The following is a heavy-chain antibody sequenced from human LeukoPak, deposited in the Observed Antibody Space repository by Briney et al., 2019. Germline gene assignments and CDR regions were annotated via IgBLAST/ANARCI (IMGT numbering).Heavy chain of an antibody. D-gene: IGHD5-18*01. J-gene: IGHJ5*02. CDR1: GFSFSNYA. Sequence: GGSLRLSCVASGFSFSNYAMTWVRQAPGKGLEWVSSISSSSSYIYYADSVKGRFTISRDNAKNSLYLQMNSLRAEDTAVYYCARGAAMVPYNWFDPWGQGTLVTVSS. V-gene: IGHV3-21*01. CDR2: ISSSSSYI. CDR3: ARGAAMVPYNWFDP.